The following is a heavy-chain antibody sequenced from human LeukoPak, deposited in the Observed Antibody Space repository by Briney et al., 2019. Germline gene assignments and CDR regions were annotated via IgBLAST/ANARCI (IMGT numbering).Heavy chain of an antibody. CDR3: ARAPHYYESAFDI. CDR2: ISSSSYI. Sequence: GGSLRLSCAASGFTFSSYSMNWVRQAPGKGLEWVSSISSSSYIYYADSVKGRFTISRDNAKSSLYLQMNSLRAEDTAVYYCARAPHYYESAFDIWGQGTMVTVSS. CDR1: GFTFSSYS. D-gene: IGHD3-22*01. J-gene: IGHJ3*02. V-gene: IGHV3-21*01.